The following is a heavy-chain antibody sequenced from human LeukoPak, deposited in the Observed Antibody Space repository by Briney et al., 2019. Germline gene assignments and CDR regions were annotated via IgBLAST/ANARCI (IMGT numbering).Heavy chain of an antibody. J-gene: IGHJ4*02. CDR2: IKPDGGEI. D-gene: IGHD2-15*01. V-gene: IGHV3-7*01. CDR3: ARDLSGPSFY. CDR1: GFTFRNYW. Sequence: PGGSLRLSCAASGFTFRNYWMSWLRQPPGKGLEWVINIKPDGGEIYSVDSVKGRFSISRDNAKNSLHLQMNSLRAEDTAVYFCARDLSGPSFYWGQGTPVTVSS.